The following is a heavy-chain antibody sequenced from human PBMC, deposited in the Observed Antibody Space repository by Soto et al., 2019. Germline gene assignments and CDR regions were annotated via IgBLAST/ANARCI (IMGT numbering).Heavy chain of an antibody. Sequence: QVQLVQSGAEVKKPGASVKVSCKASGYPFTSYGISWVRQAPGQGLEWMGWISAYNGNTNYAQKLQGRVTMTTDTSTSTAYMELRSLRSDDTAVYYCARKLYDFWSGYYEGAWFDPWGQGTLVAVSS. V-gene: IGHV1-18*01. CDR2: ISAYNGNT. CDR3: ARKLYDFWSGYYEGAWFDP. CDR1: GYPFTSYG. D-gene: IGHD3-3*01. J-gene: IGHJ5*02.